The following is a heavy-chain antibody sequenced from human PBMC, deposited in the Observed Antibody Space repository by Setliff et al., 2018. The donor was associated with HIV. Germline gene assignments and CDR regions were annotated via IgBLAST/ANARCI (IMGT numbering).Heavy chain of an antibody. D-gene: IGHD1-1*01. CDR1: GFTFSDYY. V-gene: IGHV3-23*01. CDR3: ARGHSGNDY. CDR2: ISGNAGSS. Sequence: PGGSLRLSCAASGFTFSDYYMSWIRQAPGKGLEWVSGISGNAGSSFYADSVKGRFAISRDNSDNTLYLQMNSLRVEDTAIYYCARGHSGNDYWGQGTLVTVS. J-gene: IGHJ4*02.